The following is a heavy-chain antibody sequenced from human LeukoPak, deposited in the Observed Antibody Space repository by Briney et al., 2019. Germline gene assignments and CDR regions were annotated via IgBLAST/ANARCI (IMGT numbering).Heavy chain of an antibody. V-gene: IGHV3-9*01. CDR3: AKGPSLDCSSTSCYSYYYYMDV. J-gene: IGHJ6*03. CDR1: GFTFYDYA. D-gene: IGHD2-2*01. Sequence: GRSLRLSCAVSGFTFYDYAMHWVRQAPGKGLEWVSGISWNSGSIVYADSVKGRFTISRDNAKNSLYLQMNSLRAEDTALYYCAKGPSLDCSSTSCYSYYYYMDVWGKGTTVTVSS. CDR2: ISWNSGSI.